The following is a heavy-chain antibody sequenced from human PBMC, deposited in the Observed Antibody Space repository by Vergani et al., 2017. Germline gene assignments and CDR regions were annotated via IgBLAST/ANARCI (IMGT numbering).Heavy chain of an antibody. J-gene: IGHJ6*03. CDR1: GFTFSTYS. CDR2: ISSRSSHI. D-gene: IGHD7-27*01. V-gene: IGHV3-21*01. CDR3: AKAQSLGTPDIYYYYMDV. Sequence: EVHLVESGGGLVKPGGSLRLSCAASGFTFSTYSMNWVRQAPGQGLEWVSCISSRSSHIYYADSVKGRFTISRDNAKNSLYLQMNSLRAEDTAVYYCAKAQSLGTPDIYYYYMDVWGKGTTVTVS.